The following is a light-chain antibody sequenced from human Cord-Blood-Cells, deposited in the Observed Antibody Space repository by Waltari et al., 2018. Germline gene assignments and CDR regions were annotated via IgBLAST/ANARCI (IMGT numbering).Light chain of an antibody. V-gene: IGLV2-23*03. Sequence: QSALTQPASVSGSPGQSITIYCTGTSRVVGSYNLVSWYQQHPGKAPKLMIYEGSKRPSGVSNRFSGSKSGNTASLTISGLQAEDEADYYCCSYAGSSTFHVVFGGGTKLTVL. CDR1: SRVVGSYNL. CDR2: EGS. CDR3: CSYAGSSTFHVV. J-gene: IGLJ2*01.